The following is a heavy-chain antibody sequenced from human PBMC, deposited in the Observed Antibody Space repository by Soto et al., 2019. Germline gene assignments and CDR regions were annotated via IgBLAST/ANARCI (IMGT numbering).Heavy chain of an antibody. D-gene: IGHD6-13*01. Sequence: QVQLVQFGAEVKKPGASVKVSCKASGYTFTSYYMHWVRQAPGQGLEWMGIINPSGGITNHAQKFQGRVSMTRDTSTSIVYMELSSLRSEDTAVYYCARGYSSAFDIWGQGTMVTVSS. CDR1: GYTFTSYY. CDR2: INPSGGIT. J-gene: IGHJ3*02. CDR3: ARGYSSAFDI. V-gene: IGHV1-46*01.